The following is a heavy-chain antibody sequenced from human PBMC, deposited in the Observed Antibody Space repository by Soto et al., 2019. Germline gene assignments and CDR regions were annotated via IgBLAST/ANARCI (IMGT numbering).Heavy chain of an antibody. CDR3: TTDLYCSSTSCSRWGDYYYGMDV. D-gene: IGHD2-2*01. Sequence: GGSLRLSCAASGFTFSNAWMSWVRQAPGKGLEWVGRIKSKTDGGTTDYAAPVKGRFTISRDDSKNTLYLQMNSLKTEDTAVYYCTTDLYCSSTSCSRWGDYYYGMDVWGQGTTVTVSS. CDR1: GFTFSNAW. J-gene: IGHJ6*02. V-gene: IGHV3-15*01. CDR2: IKSKTDGGTT.